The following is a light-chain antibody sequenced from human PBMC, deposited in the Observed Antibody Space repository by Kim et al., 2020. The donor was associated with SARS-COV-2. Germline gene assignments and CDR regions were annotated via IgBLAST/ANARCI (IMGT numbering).Light chain of an antibody. V-gene: IGLV6-57*02. CDR2: EDD. J-gene: IGLJ2*01. Sequence: GKTVTLSGTSSSGSINDNDVQWYQQRPGRVHTTVIYEDDQRPSGVSDRFSGSIDNSSNSASLTISGLRTEDEADYYCQSYNRDNVLFGGGTQLTVL. CDR3: QSYNRDNVL. CDR1: SGSINDND.